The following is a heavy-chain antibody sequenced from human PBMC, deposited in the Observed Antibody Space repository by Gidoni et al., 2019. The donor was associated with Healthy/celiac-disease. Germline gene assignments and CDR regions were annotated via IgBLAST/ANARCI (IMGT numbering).Heavy chain of an antibody. CDR3: ARLESGLRGQWNYFDY. D-gene: IGHD6-19*01. CDR2: IKQDGSEK. J-gene: IGHJ4*02. Sequence: EVQLVESGGGLVQPGGSLRLSCAASGFTFSSYWMSWVRQAPGKGLEWVAKIKQDGSEKYYVDSVKGRFTISRENAKNSLYLQMNSLRAEDTAVYYCARLESGLRGQWNYFDYWGQGTLVTVSS. CDR1: GFTFSSYW. V-gene: IGHV3-7*03.